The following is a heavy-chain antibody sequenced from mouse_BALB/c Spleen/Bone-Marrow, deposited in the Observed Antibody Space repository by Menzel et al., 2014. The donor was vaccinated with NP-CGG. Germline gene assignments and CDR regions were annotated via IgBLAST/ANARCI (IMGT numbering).Heavy chain of an antibody. CDR1: GFTFSSYA. D-gene: IGHD1-1*01. CDR3: ARGHTYGSSYWYFDV. CDR2: ISRGGST. V-gene: IGHV5-6-5*01. J-gene: IGHJ1*01. Sequence: EVQVVESGGGLVKPGGSLKLSCAASGFTFSSYAMSWVRQTPEKRLEWVASISRGGSTYYPDSVKGRFTISRDNARNILYLQMSSLRSEDTAMYYCARGHTYGSSYWYFDVWGAGTTVTVSS.